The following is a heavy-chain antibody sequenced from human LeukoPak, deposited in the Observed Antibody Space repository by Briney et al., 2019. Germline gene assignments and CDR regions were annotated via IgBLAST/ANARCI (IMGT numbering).Heavy chain of an antibody. D-gene: IGHD2-2*01. J-gene: IGHJ5*02. CDR3: AVSSSRSARWFDP. CDR2: INHSGST. V-gene: IGHV4-34*01. Sequence: SETLSLTCAVYGGSFSGYYWSWVRQPPGKGLEWIGEINHSGSTNYNPSLKSRVTISVDTSKNQFSLKLSSVTAADTAVYYCAVSSSRSARWFDPWGQGTLVTVSS. CDR1: GGSFSGYY.